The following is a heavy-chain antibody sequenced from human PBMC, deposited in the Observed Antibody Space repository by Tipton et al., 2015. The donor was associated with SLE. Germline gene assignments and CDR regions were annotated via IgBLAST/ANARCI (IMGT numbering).Heavy chain of an antibody. CDR1: GDSINTHY. V-gene: IGHV4-59*11. J-gene: IGHJ4*02. CDR3: ARGLRADRSSHFDY. D-gene: IGHD3-22*01. Sequence: LRLSCTVSGDSINTHYWSWIRQAPGRGLEWIGYIHYTGVTDYNPSLRSRVTISADTSKNQFSLKLRSVTAADTAVYYCARGLRADRSSHFDYWGQGTLATVSS. CDR2: IHYTGVT.